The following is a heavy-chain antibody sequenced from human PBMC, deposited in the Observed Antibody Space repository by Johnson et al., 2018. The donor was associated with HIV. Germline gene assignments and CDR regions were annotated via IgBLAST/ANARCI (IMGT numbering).Heavy chain of an antibody. Sequence: QVQLVESGGGLVQPGGYLRLSCAASGFTFSSYWMHWVRQAPGKGLEWVAVIWYDGSNKYYADFVKGRFTISRDNSKNTLYLQMNSLRAEDTAVYYCGALAGIVSAFDIWGQGTMVTVSS. J-gene: IGHJ3*02. CDR2: IWYDGSNK. CDR1: GFTFSSYW. D-gene: IGHD6-19*01. V-gene: IGHV3-33*08. CDR3: GALAGIVSAFDI.